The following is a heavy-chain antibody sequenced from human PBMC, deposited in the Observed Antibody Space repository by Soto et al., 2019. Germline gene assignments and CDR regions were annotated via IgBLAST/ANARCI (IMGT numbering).Heavy chain of an antibody. CDR2: IKSKTDGGTT. CDR3: TTSDSNRYYYYYYMDV. Sequence: GGSLRLSCAASGFTFSNAWMSWVRQAPGKGLEWVGRIKSKTDGGTTDYAAPVKGRFTISRDDSKNTLYLQMNSLKTEDTAVYYCTTSDSNRYYYYYYMDVWGKGTTVTVSS. V-gene: IGHV3-15*01. J-gene: IGHJ6*03. CDR1: GFTFSNAW. D-gene: IGHD4-4*01.